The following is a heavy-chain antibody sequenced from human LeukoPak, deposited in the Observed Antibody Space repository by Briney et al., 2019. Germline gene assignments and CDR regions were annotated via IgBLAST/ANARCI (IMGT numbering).Heavy chain of an antibody. V-gene: IGHV3-11*04. CDR2: ITPAGTT. J-gene: IGHJ3*02. D-gene: IGHD6-6*01. CDR3: ARDLGPHRSSPNSGAFDI. CDR1: GFTLSDYY. Sequence: KAGGSLRLSCAASGFTLSDYYMTWIRQAPGKGLEWVSYITPAGTTYYADSVKGRFTISRDNAKTSLYLQMSNLRADDTAVYYCARDLGPHRSSPNSGAFDIWGQGTMVTVSS.